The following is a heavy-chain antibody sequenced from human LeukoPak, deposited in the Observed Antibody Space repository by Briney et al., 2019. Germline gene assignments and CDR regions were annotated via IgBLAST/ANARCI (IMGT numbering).Heavy chain of an antibody. CDR2: ISAYNGNT. CDR3: ARERPSHYDFWSGYLDPDAFDI. CDR1: GYTFTSYG. Sequence: EASVKVSCKASGYTFTSYGISWVRQAPGQGLEWMGWISAYNGNTNYAQKLQGRVTMTTDTSTSTAYMELRSLRSDDTAVYYCARERPSHYDFWSGYLDPDAFDIWGQGTMVTVSS. J-gene: IGHJ3*02. D-gene: IGHD3-3*01. V-gene: IGHV1-18*01.